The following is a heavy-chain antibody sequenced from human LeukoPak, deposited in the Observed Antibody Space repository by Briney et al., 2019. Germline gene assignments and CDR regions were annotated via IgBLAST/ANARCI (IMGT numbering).Heavy chain of an antibody. CDR2: ISSSSSYI. Sequence: GGSLRLSCAASGFTFDDYGMSWVRQAPGKGLEWVSSISSSSSYIYYADSVKGRFTISRDNAKNSLYLQMNSLRAEDTAVYYCARDKWLNYWGQGTLVTVSS. V-gene: IGHV3-21*01. D-gene: IGHD6-19*01. J-gene: IGHJ4*02. CDR3: ARDKWLNY. CDR1: GFTFDDYG.